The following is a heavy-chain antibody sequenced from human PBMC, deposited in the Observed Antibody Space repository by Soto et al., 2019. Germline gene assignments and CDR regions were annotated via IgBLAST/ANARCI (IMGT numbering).Heavy chain of an antibody. CDR2: ISAYNGNT. Sequence: QVQLVQSGAEVQKPGASVKVSCKASGYTFTSYGISWVRQTPGQRREWMGWISAYNGNTNYAQKLQGRVTMTTDTTTSTAYMELRSMRSDDTDVYYCARDTTVTRGAFAVWGQGTMVTVSS. CDR3: ARDTTVTRGAFAV. CDR1: GYTFTSYG. V-gene: IGHV1-18*04. J-gene: IGHJ3*01. D-gene: IGHD4-17*01.